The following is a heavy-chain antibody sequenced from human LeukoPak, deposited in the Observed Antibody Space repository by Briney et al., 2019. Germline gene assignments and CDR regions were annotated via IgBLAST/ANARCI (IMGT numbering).Heavy chain of an antibody. CDR3: XXELAVTGDYFDY. V-gene: IGHV3-23*01. CDR1: XXXXXXNA. Sequence: GGSLRLSCAAXXXXXXXNAMXXXXXXPXXXLEWVSAISVXGXXXXXXXXVKGRXTISXXNXKNTLYLQMDSXRAEDTAVXXXXXELAVTGDYFDYWXXGTLVTVSS. D-gene: IGHD6-19*01. CDR2: ISVXGXXX. J-gene: IGHJ4*02.